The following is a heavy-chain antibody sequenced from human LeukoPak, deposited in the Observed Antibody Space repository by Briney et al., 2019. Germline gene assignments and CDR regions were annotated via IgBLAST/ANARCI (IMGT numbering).Heavy chain of an antibody. CDR3: ARDRREQWLGFDP. J-gene: IGHJ5*02. D-gene: IGHD6-19*01. Sequence: PSETLSLTCTVSGGSISSYYWSWIRQPPGKGLEWIGYIYYSGSTNYNPSLKSRVTISVDMSKNQFSLKLSSVAAADTAVYYCARDRREQWLGFDPWGQGTLVTVSS. V-gene: IGHV4-59*01. CDR1: GGSISSYY. CDR2: IYYSGST.